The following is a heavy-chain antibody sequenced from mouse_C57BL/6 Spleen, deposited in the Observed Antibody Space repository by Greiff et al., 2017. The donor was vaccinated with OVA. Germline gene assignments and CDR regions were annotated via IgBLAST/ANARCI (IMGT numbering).Heavy chain of an antibody. CDR3: TRRRIYSALDY. Sequence: LQESGAELVRPGASVTLSCKASGYTFTDYEMHWVKQTPVHGLEWIGAIDPETGGTAYNQKFKGKAILTADKSSSTAYMELRSLTSEDSAVYYCTRRRIYSALDYWGQGTTLTVSS. J-gene: IGHJ2*01. D-gene: IGHD2-1*01. CDR2: IDPETGGT. CDR1: GYTFTDYE. V-gene: IGHV1-15*01.